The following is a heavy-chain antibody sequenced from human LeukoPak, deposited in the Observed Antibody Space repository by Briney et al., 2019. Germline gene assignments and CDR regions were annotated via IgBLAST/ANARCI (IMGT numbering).Heavy chain of an antibody. CDR2: ISGSGGKK. CDR3: AREMTSRGFFDY. V-gene: IGHV3-23*01. Sequence: GGSLRLSCAASGFTFSSYDMSWVRQAPGKGLEWVSAISGSGGKKYYADSVKGRLTISKDNSKNTLQLHMNSLRADDTAEYFCAREMTSRGFFDYWGPGTLVTVSS. J-gene: IGHJ4*02. CDR1: GFTFSSYD.